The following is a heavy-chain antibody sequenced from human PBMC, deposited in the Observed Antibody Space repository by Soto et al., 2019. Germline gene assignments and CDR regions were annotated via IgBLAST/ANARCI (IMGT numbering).Heavy chain of an antibody. Sequence: SVKVSCKASGGTFSSYAISWVRQAPGQGLEWMGGIIPIFGTANYAQKFQGRVTITADESTSTAYVELSSLRSEDTAVYYCARKLHYEILTGYGSDYYYYGMDVWGQGTTVTIAS. J-gene: IGHJ6*01. CDR3: ARKLHYEILTGYGSDYYYYGMDV. V-gene: IGHV1-69*13. CDR1: GGTFSSYA. CDR2: IIPIFGTA. D-gene: IGHD3-9*01.